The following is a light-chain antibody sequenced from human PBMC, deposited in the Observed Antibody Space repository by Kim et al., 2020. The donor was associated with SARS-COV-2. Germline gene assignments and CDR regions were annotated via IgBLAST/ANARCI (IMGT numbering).Light chain of an antibody. Sequence: DIQMTQSPSSLSASVGDRVTITCRASQSISTYLNWYQQKPGKAPKLLIYGASTLQSGVPSRFSGSGSGTHFTLTISSLQPEDFATYYCQESLRAPLTFGGGTKVDIK. CDR3: QESLRAPLT. V-gene: IGKV1-39*01. CDR1: QSISTY. J-gene: IGKJ4*01. CDR2: GAS.